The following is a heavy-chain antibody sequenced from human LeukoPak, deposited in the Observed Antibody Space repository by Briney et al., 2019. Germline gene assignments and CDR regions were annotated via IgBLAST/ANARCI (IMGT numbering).Heavy chain of an antibody. D-gene: IGHD6-19*01. CDR1: GFTSDDYA. CDR2: ISWNSGSI. V-gene: IGHV3-9*02. CDR3: AKDIRSGWYNWFDP. J-gene: IGHJ5*02. Sequence: GGSLRLSCAASGFTSDDYAMHWVRQAPGKGLEWVSGISWNSGSIGYADSVKGRFTISRDNAKNSLYLQMNSLRAEDTALYYCAKDIRSGWYNWFDPWGQGTLVTVSS.